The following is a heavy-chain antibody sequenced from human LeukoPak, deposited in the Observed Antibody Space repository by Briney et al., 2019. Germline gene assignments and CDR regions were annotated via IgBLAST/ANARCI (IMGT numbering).Heavy chain of an antibody. D-gene: IGHD3-22*01. J-gene: IGHJ4*02. Sequence: GGSLRLSCAASGFTFSSYSMNWVRQAPGKGLEWVSSISSSSSYIYYADSVKGRFTISRDNAKNSLYLQMNSLRVEDTAVYYCARVVGGSSGYYYIDYWGQGTLVTVSS. CDR1: GFTFSSYS. V-gene: IGHV3-21*01. CDR2: ISSSSSYI. CDR3: ARVVGGSSGYYYIDY.